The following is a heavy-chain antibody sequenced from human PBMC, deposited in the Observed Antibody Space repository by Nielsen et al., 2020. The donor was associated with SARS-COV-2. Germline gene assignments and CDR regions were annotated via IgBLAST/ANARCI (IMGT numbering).Heavy chain of an antibody. D-gene: IGHD3-9*01. J-gene: IGHJ3*01. V-gene: IGHV3-23*01. CDR3: AKGTAYTRYFAFDV. CDR1: GFSFRDYG. Sequence: GESLKISCAASGFSFRDYGMAWVRQAPGKGLEWVSGISGTGGNTYYADAVKGRFTVSRDNSNNTLYLQMNGLNADDTAVYYCAKGTAYTRYFAFDVWGQGTVVTVSS. CDR2: ISGTGGNT.